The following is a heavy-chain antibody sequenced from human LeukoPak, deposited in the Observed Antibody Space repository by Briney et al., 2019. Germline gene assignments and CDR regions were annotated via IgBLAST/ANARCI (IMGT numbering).Heavy chain of an antibody. CDR1: GYTFTGYY. V-gene: IGHV1-2*02. Sequence: ASVKVSCKASGYTFTGYYMHWVRQAPGQGLEWMGWINPNSGGTNYTQKFQGRVTMTRDTSISAVYTELSRLRSDDTAVYYCARDGTGVYNSVQYWGQGTLVTVSS. CDR2: INPNSGGT. J-gene: IGHJ4*02. CDR3: ARDGTGVYNSVQY. D-gene: IGHD5-24*01.